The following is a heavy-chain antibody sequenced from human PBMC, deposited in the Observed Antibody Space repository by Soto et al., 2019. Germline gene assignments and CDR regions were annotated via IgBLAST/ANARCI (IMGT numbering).Heavy chain of an antibody. CDR1: GFTFSSYA. D-gene: IGHD6-13*01. CDR2: ISGSGGST. CDR3: AKASSSWYEFAVGFDP. Sequence: PGGSLRLSCAASGFTFSSYAMSLVRQAPGKGLEWVSAISGSGGSTYYADSVKGRFTISRDNSKNTLYLQMNSLRAEDTAVYYCAKASSSWYEFAVGFDPWGQATLVTVSS. J-gene: IGHJ5*02. V-gene: IGHV3-23*01.